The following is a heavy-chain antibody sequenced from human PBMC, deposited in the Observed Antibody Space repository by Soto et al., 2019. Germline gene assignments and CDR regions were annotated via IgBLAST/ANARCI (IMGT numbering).Heavy chain of an antibody. CDR1: GGTFSSYA. CDR2: IIPNFGSA. D-gene: IGHD3-22*01. J-gene: IGHJ5*02. Sequence: QVQLVQSGAEVKKPGSSVKVSCKASGGTFSSYAITWVRQAPGQGLEWMGGIIPNFGSASYAQKFQGRVTITPDESTSTAYVERSSLRSDDTAVYYCARDRGPISVYNPYWFAPWGQGTLGTVSS. V-gene: IGHV1-69*05. CDR3: ARDRGPISVYNPYWFAP.